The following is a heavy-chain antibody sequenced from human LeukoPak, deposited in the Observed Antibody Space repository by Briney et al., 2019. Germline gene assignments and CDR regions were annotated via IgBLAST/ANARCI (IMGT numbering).Heavy chain of an antibody. Sequence: SETLSLTCTVSGGSISSSNYYWGWIRQPPGKGLEWIGSIYYSGNTYYNPSLKSLVTISVDTSKNQFSLKLSSVTAADTAVYYCARESYYDSSGYSHDAFDIWGQGTMVTVSS. CDR2: IYYSGNT. J-gene: IGHJ3*02. V-gene: IGHV4-39*07. CDR1: GGSISSSNYY. D-gene: IGHD3-22*01. CDR3: ARESYYDSSGYSHDAFDI.